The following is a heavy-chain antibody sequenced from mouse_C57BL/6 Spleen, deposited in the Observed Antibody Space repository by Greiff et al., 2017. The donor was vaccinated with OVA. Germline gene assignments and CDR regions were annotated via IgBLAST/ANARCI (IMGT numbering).Heavy chain of an antibody. CDR3: ARPLPNYAMDY. V-gene: IGHV5-12*01. CDR2: ISNVGGST. CDR1: GFTFSDYY. D-gene: IGHD5-5*01. Sequence: EVKLVESGGGLVQPGGSLKLSCAASGFTFSDYYMYWVRQTPEKRLEWVAYISNVGGSTYYPDTVKGRFTISRDNAKNTLYLQMSRLKSEDTAMYYCARPLPNYAMDYWGQGTSVTVSS. J-gene: IGHJ4*01.